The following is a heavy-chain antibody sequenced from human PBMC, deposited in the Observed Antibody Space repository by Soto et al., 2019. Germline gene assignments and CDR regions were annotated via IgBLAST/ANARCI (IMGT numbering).Heavy chain of an antibody. D-gene: IGHD3-10*01. CDR2: MNPNSGNT. V-gene: IGHV1-8*01. CDR3: ARGHQVRGVEGMSRWFDP. CDR1: GYTFTSYD. Sequence: ASVKVSCKASGYTFTSYDINWVRQATGQGLEWMGWMNPNSGNTGYAQKFQGRVTMTRNTSISTAYMELSSLRSEDTAVYYCARGHQVRGVEGMSRWFDPWGQGTLVTVSS. J-gene: IGHJ5*02.